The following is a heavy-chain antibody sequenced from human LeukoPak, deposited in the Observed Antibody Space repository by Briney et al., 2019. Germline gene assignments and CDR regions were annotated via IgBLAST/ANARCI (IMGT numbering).Heavy chain of an antibody. V-gene: IGHV3-33*01. CDR1: GFTFSSYG. D-gene: IGHD6-19*01. J-gene: IGHJ5*02. CDR3: ARDGEAVAGNGWFDP. Sequence: PGGSLRLSCAASGFTFSSYGMHWVRQAPGKGLEWVAVIWYDGSNKYYADSVKGRFTISRDNSKNTLYLQMNSLRAEDTAVYYCARDGEAVAGNGWFDPWGEGTLVTV. CDR2: IWYDGSNK.